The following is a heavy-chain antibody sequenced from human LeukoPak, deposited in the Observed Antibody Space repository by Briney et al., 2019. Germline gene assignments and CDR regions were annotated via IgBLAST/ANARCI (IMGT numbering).Heavy chain of an antibody. CDR1: GFTFSSYE. D-gene: IGHD4-11*01. V-gene: IGHV3-48*03. CDR2: ISSSGSTI. J-gene: IGHJ4*02. Sequence: GGSLRLSCAASGFTFSSYEMNWVRQAPGKGLEWVSYISSSGSTIYYADSVKGRFTISRDDAKNSLYLQMNSLRAEDTAVYYCARDHYSNHYFDYWGQETLVTVSS. CDR3: ARDHYSNHYFDY.